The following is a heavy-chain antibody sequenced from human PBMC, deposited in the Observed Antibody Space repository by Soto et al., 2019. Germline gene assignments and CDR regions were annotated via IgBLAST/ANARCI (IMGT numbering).Heavy chain of an antibody. CDR1: GFTFSSYA. Sequence: SLRRSCAASGFTFSSYAMHWVRQAPGKGLEWVAVISYDGSTYYADSVKGRFTISRDNSKNTLYLQMNSLRAEDTAVYYCAKDLVQPTVTTKADWYFDLWGRGTLVTVSS. CDR2: ISYDGST. J-gene: IGHJ2*01. CDR3: AKDLVQPTVTTKADWYFDL. V-gene: IGHV3-30-3*01. D-gene: IGHD4-17*01.